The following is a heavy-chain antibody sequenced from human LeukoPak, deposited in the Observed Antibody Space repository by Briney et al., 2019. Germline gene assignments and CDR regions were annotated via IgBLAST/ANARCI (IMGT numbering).Heavy chain of an antibody. Sequence: SETLSLTCAVSGGSFSGYYWSWIRQPPGKGLEWIGEVNHSGTTKYNPSLKSRVIISVDASKNQYSLRLSSVTAADTAMCYCTLGYCSDTNCLDYWGQGSLVTVSS. J-gene: IGHJ4*02. CDR1: GGSFSGYY. CDR2: VNHSGTT. CDR3: TLGYCSDTNCLDY. D-gene: IGHD2-2*01. V-gene: IGHV4-34*01.